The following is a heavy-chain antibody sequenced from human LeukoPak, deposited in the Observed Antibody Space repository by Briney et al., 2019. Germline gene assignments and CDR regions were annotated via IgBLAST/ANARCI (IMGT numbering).Heavy chain of an antibody. CDR1: GFTFSTYS. V-gene: IGHV3-7*03. J-gene: IGHJ3*02. CDR3: AKVVRRGVVFDAFDI. CDR2: IKQDGSEK. Sequence: PGGSLRLSCAASGFTFSTYSMSWVRQAPGKGLEWVANIKQDGSEKYYVDSVKGRFTISRDNAKNSLYLQMNSLRAEDTAVYYCAKVVRRGVVFDAFDIWGQGTMVTVSS. D-gene: IGHD2-15*01.